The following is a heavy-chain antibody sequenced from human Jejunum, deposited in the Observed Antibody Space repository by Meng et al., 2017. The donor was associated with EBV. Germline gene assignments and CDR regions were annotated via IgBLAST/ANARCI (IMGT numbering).Heavy chain of an antibody. D-gene: IGHD2-21*02. V-gene: IGHV4-34*02. CDR1: GGSFSGYY. CDR2: VHFSGIT. J-gene: IGHJ4*02. CDR3: ARRAGDYVVGY. Sequence: QVHLQQWGGGLLRPTVTLSLTCAVYGGSFSGYYWSWVRQPPGRGLEYIGEVHFSGITNYTPSLKSRVTMSVDASKNQFSLRLTSVTAADTAVYYCARRAGDYVVGYWGQGTLVTVSS.